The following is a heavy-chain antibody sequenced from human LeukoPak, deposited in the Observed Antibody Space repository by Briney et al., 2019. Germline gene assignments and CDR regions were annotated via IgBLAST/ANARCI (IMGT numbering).Heavy chain of an antibody. CDR3: ARARGRSYYDILTGYCPDY. D-gene: IGHD3-9*01. Sequence: ASVKVSCKASGYTFTSYGISWVRQAPGQGLEWMGWISAYNGNTNYAQKLQGRVTVTTDTSTSTAYMELRSLRSDDTAVYYCARARGRSYYDILTGYCPDYWGQGTLVTVSS. J-gene: IGHJ4*02. V-gene: IGHV1-18*01. CDR2: ISAYNGNT. CDR1: GYTFTSYG.